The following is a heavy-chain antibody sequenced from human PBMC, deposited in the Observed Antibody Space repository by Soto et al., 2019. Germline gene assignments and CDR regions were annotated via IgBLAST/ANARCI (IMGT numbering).Heavy chain of an antibody. Sequence: SETLSLTCTVSGGSISSSSYYWGWIRQPPGKGLEWIGSIYYSGSTYYNPSLKSRVTISVDTSKNQFSLKLSSVTAADTAVYYCARGIRFLEWLLSPDFDYWGQGTLVTVSS. CDR2: IYYSGST. D-gene: IGHD3-3*01. J-gene: IGHJ4*02. V-gene: IGHV4-39*01. CDR1: GGSISSSSYY. CDR3: ARGIRFLEWLLSPDFDY.